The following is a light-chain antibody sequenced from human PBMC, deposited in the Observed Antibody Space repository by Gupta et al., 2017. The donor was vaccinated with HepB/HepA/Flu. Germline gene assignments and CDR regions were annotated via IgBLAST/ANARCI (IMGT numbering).Light chain of an antibody. J-gene: IGKJ1*01. CDR1: QGIRND. Sequence: DIQMTQSPSSLSASVGDRVTITCRASQGIRNDLGWYQQRPGEVPKRLIYAASTVQSGVPSRFSGSGFGTEFTLTITRLQPEDFATYYCLQHTSSPQTFGQGTKVEIK. CDR2: AAS. CDR3: LQHTSSPQT. V-gene: IGKV1-17*01.